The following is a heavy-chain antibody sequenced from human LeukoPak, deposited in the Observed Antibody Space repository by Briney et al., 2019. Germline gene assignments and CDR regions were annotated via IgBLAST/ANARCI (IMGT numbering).Heavy chain of an antibody. J-gene: IGHJ4*02. D-gene: IGHD3-3*01. CDR3: AKALGGSPFDY. CDR2: ISGSGGST. V-gene: IGHV3-23*01. Sequence: GGSLRLSCAASGFTFSSYAMSWVRQASGKGLEWVSAISGSGGSTYYADSVKGRFTISRDDSKNTLYLQMNSLRAEDTAVYYCAKALGGSPFDYWGQGTLVTVSS. CDR1: GFTFSSYA.